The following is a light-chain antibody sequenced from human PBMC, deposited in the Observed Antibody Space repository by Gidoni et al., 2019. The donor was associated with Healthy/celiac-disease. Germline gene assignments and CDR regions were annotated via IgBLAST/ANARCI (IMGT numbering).Light chain of an antibody. CDR2: TAS. V-gene: IGKV1-5*03. CDR3: KQYSSYSWT. J-gene: IGKJ1*01. Sequence: DIQMTQSPPTLSAFVGDRVTITCRASQSISSRLAWYQQKPGKAPTLLISTASTLESGVPSMFSGSGSGTEFALTISSLQPDDFATYYCKQYSSYSWTFGQGTKVEIK. CDR1: QSISSR.